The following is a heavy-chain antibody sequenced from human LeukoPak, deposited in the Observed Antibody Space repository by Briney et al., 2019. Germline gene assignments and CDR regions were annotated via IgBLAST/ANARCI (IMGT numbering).Heavy chain of an antibody. CDR2: ISSSGSYT. D-gene: IGHD1-26*01. Sequence: GGSLRLSCAASGFTFNTYTMNWVRQAPGKGLEWVASISSSGSYTYYVDSLKGRFTISRDNAKNSLYLQMNNLRAEDSAVYYCAREYGSQDTGTYTWGQGALVTVSS. V-gene: IGHV3-21*01. CDR3: AREYGSQDTGTYT. CDR1: GFTFNTYT. J-gene: IGHJ5*02.